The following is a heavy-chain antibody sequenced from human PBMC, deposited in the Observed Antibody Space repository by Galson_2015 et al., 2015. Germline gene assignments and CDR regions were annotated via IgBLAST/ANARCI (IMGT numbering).Heavy chain of an antibody. CDR1: GYTFTRRY. V-gene: IGHV1-46*01. CDR3: VRWAGAISNDDFWSGPFDN. Sequence: SVKVSCKASGYTFTRRYIHWVRQAPGQGLEWMGIINPRNGRASYAQKFQGRVSITRDTSTSTVYMDRSSLTSEDPAVYYCVRWAGAISNDDFWSGPFDNWGQGTLVTVSS. J-gene: IGHJ4*02. CDR2: INPRNGRA. D-gene: IGHD3-3*01.